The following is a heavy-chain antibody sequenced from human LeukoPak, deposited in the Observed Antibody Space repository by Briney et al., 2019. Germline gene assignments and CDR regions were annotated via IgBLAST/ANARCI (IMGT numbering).Heavy chain of an antibody. D-gene: IGHD3-3*01. CDR1: GYSFTSYW. CDR3: ARLAPIFYDFWSGYTNWFDP. Sequence: GESLKISCKGSGYSFTSYWIGWVRQMPGKGLEWMGIIYPGDSDTRYSPSFQGQVTISADKSISTAYLQWSSLKASDTAMYYCARLAPIFYDFWSGYTNWFDPWGQGTLVTVSP. J-gene: IGHJ5*02. CDR2: IYPGDSDT. V-gene: IGHV5-51*01.